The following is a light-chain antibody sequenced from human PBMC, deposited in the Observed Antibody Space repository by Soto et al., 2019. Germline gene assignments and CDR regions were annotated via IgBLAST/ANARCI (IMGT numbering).Light chain of an antibody. J-gene: IGKJ2*01. Sequence: EIVLTQSPATLSLSPGERATLSCRASQSVSSYLAWYQQKPGQAPRLLIYDASNRATGIPARFSGSGSGTDFPLTISSLEPEDFAVYYCQQRSNWPLTFCQGTKLEIK. CDR2: DAS. V-gene: IGKV3-11*01. CDR1: QSVSSY. CDR3: QQRSNWPLT.